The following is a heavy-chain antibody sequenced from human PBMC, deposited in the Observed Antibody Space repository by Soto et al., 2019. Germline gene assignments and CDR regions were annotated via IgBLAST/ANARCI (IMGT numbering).Heavy chain of an antibody. J-gene: IGHJ1*01. CDR3: AKDSVIAVAGTEYFQH. Sequence: EVQLVESGGGLVQPGRSLRLSCAASGFTFDDYAMHWVRQAPGKGLEWVSGISWNSGSIGYADSVKGRFTISRDNAKNSLYLQMNSLRAEDTALYYCAKDSVIAVAGTEYFQHLGQGTLVTVSS. V-gene: IGHV3-9*01. CDR1: GFTFDDYA. CDR2: ISWNSGSI. D-gene: IGHD6-19*01.